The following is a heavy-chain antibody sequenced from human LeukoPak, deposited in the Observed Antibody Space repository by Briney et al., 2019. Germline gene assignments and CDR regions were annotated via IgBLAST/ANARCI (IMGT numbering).Heavy chain of an antibody. J-gene: IGHJ4*02. D-gene: IGHD6-13*01. Sequence: SETLSLTCTVSGGSISSYYWSWIRQPPGKGLEWIGYIYYSGSTNYNPSLKSRVTISVDTSKNQFSLKLSSVTAADTAVYYCARGRGSSWFNDFDYWGQGTLVTVSS. CDR1: GGSISSYY. CDR2: IYYSGST. V-gene: IGHV4-59*12. CDR3: ARGRGSSWFNDFDY.